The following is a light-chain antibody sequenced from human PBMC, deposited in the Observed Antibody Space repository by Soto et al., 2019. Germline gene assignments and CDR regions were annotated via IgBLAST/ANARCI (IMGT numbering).Light chain of an antibody. V-gene: IGKV3-15*01. CDR2: GAS. CDR3: QQYTSWPLT. Sequence: EIAMTQSPATLSVSPGERATLSCRASQNVYSNLAWYQQKPGQAPRLLIYGASTRATGIPARFSGSGSGTEFTVTISSLQSEDFSVYYCQQYTSWPLTFGGGTKVEI. CDR1: QNVYSN. J-gene: IGKJ4*01.